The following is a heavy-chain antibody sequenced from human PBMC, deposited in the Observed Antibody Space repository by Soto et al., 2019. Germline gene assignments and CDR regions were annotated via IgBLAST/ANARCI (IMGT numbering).Heavy chain of an antibody. J-gene: IGHJ4*02. V-gene: IGHV4-39*01. CDR1: GGSISSSSYY. Sequence: PSETLSLTCTVSGGSISSSSYYWGWIRQPPGKGLEWIGSIYYSGSTYYNPSLKSRVTISVDTSKNQFSLKLSSVTTADTAVYYCARPDGELYYGSGSYPFYFDYWGQGTLVTVSS. D-gene: IGHD3-10*01. CDR2: IYYSGST. CDR3: ARPDGELYYGSGSYPFYFDY.